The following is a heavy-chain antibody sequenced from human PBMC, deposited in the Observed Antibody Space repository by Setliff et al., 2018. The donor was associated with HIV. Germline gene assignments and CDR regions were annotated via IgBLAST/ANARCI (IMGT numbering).Heavy chain of an antibody. CDR1: GGSISSYY. V-gene: IGHV4-59*01. Sequence: PSETLSLTCSVSGGSISSYYWSWIRQPPGKGLEWIGDIYYSGMTNYNPSLQSRVTISLDTSKNQFSLKVNSVTAADTAVYYCARDGRYSLGYNWFDPWGQGTLVTVSS. D-gene: IGHD5-18*01. J-gene: IGHJ5*02. CDR3: ARDGRYSLGYNWFDP. CDR2: IYYSGMT.